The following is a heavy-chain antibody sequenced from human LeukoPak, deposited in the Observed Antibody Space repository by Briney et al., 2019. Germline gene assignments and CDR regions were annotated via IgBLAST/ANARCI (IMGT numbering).Heavy chain of an antibody. CDR3: ARGIVGATYFDY. CDR2: INRSGGST. J-gene: IGHJ4*02. CDR1: GYTFTSYY. V-gene: IGHV1-46*01. Sequence: ASVKVSCKASGYTFTSYYMHWVRQAPGQGLEWMGIINRSGGSTGYAQKFQGRVTMTRDTSTSTVYMELSSLRSEDTAVYYCARGIVGATYFDYWGQGTLVIVSS. D-gene: IGHD1-26*01.